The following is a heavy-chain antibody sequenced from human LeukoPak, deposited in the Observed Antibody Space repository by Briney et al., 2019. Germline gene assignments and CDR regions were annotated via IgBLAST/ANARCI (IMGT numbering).Heavy chain of an antibody. Sequence: GASVKVSFKSSGYTFTSYGISWVRQAPGQGLEWMGWISAYNGNTNYAQKLQGRVTMTTDTSTSTAYMELRRLRSDDTAVYYCARETTPRWFDPWGQGTLVTVSS. CDR3: ARETTPRWFDP. D-gene: IGHD4-11*01. CDR2: ISAYNGNT. J-gene: IGHJ5*02. V-gene: IGHV1-18*01. CDR1: GYTFTSYG.